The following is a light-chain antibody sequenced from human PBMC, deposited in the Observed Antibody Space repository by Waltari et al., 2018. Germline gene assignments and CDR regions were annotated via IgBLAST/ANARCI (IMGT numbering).Light chain of an antibody. CDR2: DVT. Sequence: QSVLTQPASVSGSPGQSITISCPGPSADAGGYNYVSWYQQHPGKAPKLIIYDVTVRPSGISNRFSGSKSGNTASLTISGLQAEDEADFYCSSYTSSNTQYVFGTGTKVTVL. CDR1: SADAGGYNY. CDR3: SSYTSSNTQYV. J-gene: IGLJ1*01. V-gene: IGLV2-14*03.